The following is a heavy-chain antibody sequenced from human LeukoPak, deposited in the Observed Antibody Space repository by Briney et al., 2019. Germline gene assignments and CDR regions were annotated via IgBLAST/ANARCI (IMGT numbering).Heavy chain of an antibody. CDR3: AKDGQYSHYIDY. D-gene: IGHD4-11*01. J-gene: IGHJ4*02. Sequence: GGSLRLSCAASAFTFNTYGMHWVRQAPGEGLQWMAFIRFDGTNEFYSDAVKGRFTISRDNSKNTLYLQMNGLRPEDTAVYYCAKDGQYSHYIDYWGQGTLATVSS. V-gene: IGHV3-30*02. CDR2: IRFDGTNE. CDR1: AFTFNTYG.